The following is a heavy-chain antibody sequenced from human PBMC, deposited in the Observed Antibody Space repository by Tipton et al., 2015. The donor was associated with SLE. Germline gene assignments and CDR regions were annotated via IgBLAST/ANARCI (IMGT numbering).Heavy chain of an antibody. CDR2: IYHTGST. V-gene: IGHV4-4*02. CDR3: ARDPIGLEPRAFHI. D-gene: IGHD1-14*01. Sequence: GSLRLSCAVSGDSIGGFDWWNWVRQPPGKGLEWIGEIYHTGSTNYNPSLKSRLAISVDKSKNQFSLALSSVTAADTAVYYCARDPIGLEPRAFHIWGPGTMVIVSS. J-gene: IGHJ3*02. CDR1: GDSIGGFDW.